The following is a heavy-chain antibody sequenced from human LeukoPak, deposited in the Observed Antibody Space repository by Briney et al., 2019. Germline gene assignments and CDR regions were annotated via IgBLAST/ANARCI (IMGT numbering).Heavy chain of an antibody. CDR1: GGSFSGYY. V-gene: IGHV3-11*04. D-gene: IGHD6-25*01. CDR3: ARGSSGYYYMDV. Sequence: LSLTCAVYGGSFSGYYWSWIRQPPGKGLEWVSYISSSGSTIYYADSVKGRFTISRDNAKNSLYLQMNSLRAEDTAVYYCARGSSGYYYMDVWGKGTTVTVSS. CDR2: ISSSGSTI. J-gene: IGHJ6*03.